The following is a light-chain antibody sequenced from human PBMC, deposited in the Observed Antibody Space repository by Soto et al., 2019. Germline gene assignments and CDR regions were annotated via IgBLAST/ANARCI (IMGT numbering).Light chain of an antibody. Sequence: QSVLTQPPSVSAAPGQKVTISCSGSSSNIGNNYVSWYQQLPGTAPKLLIYDNNKRPSGIPGRFSGSKSGTSGTLDITGLQAGDEADYYCATWDYSLTGEVFGGGTKLTVL. CDR2: DNN. CDR1: SSNIGNNY. V-gene: IGLV1-51*01. CDR3: ATWDYSLTGEV. J-gene: IGLJ2*01.